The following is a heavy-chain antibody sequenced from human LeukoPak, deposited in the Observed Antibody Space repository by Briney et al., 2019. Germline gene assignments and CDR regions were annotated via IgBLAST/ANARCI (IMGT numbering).Heavy chain of an antibody. CDR3: ARANWKKTNWFDP. V-gene: IGHV4-61*02. Sequence: PSETLSLTCTVSGGSISSGSYYWSWIRQPAGKGLEWIGRIYTSGSTNYNPSLKSRGTISVDTSKNQFSLKLSSVPAADTAVYYCARANWKKTNWFDPWGQGTLVTVSS. CDR1: GGSISSGSYY. D-gene: IGHD1-1*01. CDR2: IYTSGST. J-gene: IGHJ5*02.